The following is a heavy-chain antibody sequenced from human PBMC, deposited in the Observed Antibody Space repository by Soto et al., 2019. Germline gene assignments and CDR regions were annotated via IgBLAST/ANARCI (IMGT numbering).Heavy chain of an antibody. V-gene: IGHV1-2*02. D-gene: IGHD3-22*01. J-gene: IGHJ4*02. CDR1: GYPFIGYF. Sequence: ASVKVSCKASGYPFIGYFMHWVRQAPGQGLEWMGWINPNSGDTHYAQKFQGRVTMTRDTSISTAYMELSRLTPDDTAVYYCARGLSFYYDSSGYYQFDYWGQGTLVTVSS. CDR2: INPNSGDT. CDR3: ARGLSFYYDSSGYYQFDY.